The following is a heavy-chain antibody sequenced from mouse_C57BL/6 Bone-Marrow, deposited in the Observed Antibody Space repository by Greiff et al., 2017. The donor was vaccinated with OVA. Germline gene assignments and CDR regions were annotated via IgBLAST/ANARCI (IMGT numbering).Heavy chain of an antibody. Sequence: VKLQESGAELVRPGASVTLSCKASGYTFTDYEMHWVKQTPVHGLEWIGAIDPETGGTAYNQKFKGKAILTADKSSSTAYMELRSLTSEDSAVYYCTRRTGTFPFAYWGQGTLVTVSA. CDR2: IDPETGGT. CDR1: GYTFTDYE. V-gene: IGHV1-15*01. CDR3: TRRTGTFPFAY. D-gene: IGHD4-1*01. J-gene: IGHJ3*01.